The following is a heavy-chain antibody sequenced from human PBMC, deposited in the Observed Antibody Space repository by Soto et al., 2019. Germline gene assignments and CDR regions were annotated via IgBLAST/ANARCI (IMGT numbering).Heavy chain of an antibody. CDR2: ISGSGGST. D-gene: IGHD6-13*01. J-gene: IGHJ4*02. Sequence: GGSLRLSCAASGFTFSSYAMSWVRQAPGKGLEWVSAISGSGGSTYYADSVKGRFTISRDNSKNTLYLQMNSLRAEDTAVYYCAKDWGAAAGTGQTFDYWGQGTLVTVSS. CDR1: GFTFSSYA. CDR3: AKDWGAAAGTGQTFDY. V-gene: IGHV3-23*01.